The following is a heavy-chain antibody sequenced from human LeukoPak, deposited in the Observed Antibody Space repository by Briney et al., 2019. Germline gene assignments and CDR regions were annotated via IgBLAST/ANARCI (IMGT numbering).Heavy chain of an antibody. CDR1: GYSFTGYW. CDR3: ARYGSGSYRHVDY. D-gene: IGHD3-10*01. J-gene: IGHJ4*02. CDR2: IYPGDSDT. Sequence: GESLKISCKGSGYSFTGYWIAWVRQMPGKGLEWMGIIYPGDSDTRYSPSFQGQVTISADKSISTAYLQWSSLKASDTAMYYCARYGSGSYRHVDYWGQGTLVTVSS. V-gene: IGHV5-51*01.